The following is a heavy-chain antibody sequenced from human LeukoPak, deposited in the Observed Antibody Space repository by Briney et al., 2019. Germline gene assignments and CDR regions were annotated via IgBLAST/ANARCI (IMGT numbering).Heavy chain of an antibody. V-gene: IGHV3-30*18. CDR1: GFTFTNYA. Sequence: GGSLRLSCAASGFTFTNYAMSWVRQAPGKGLEWVAVISYDGRNKHYPDSVKGRFTIPRDISTDTLWLQMDSLRTEDTAVYYCAKGPLRGTAAAIDYWGQGTLVTVSS. CDR3: AKGPLRGTAAAIDY. J-gene: IGHJ4*02. D-gene: IGHD2-2*01. CDR2: ISYDGRNK.